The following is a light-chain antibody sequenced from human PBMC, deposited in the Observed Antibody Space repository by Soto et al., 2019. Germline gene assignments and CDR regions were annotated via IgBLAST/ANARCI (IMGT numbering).Light chain of an antibody. CDR3: SSYTSSTTLGV. J-gene: IGLJ1*01. Sequence: QSVLTQPRSVSGSPGQSVTISCTGTSRDVGYYNSVSWYQQNPTKAPKLIIYDVNKLPSGVPDRFSGSKSGNTASLTISGLQAEDEADYYCSSYTSSTTLGVFGTGTKVTVL. CDR1: SRDVGYYNS. V-gene: IGLV2-11*01. CDR2: DVN.